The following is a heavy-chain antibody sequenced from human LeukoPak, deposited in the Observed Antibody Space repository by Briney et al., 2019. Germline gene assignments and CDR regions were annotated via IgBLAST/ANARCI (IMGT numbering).Heavy chain of an antibody. D-gene: IGHD5-18*01. J-gene: IGHJ4*02. V-gene: IGHV4-34*01. CDR2: IYYSGST. CDR3: ARYGGYSYGPGVDY. Sequence: SETLSLTCAVYGGSFSGYYWSWIRQPPGKGLEWIGSIYYSGSTYYNPSLKSRVTISVDTSKNQFSLKLSSVTAADTAVYYCARYGGYSYGPGVDYWGQGTLVTVSS. CDR1: GGSFSGYY.